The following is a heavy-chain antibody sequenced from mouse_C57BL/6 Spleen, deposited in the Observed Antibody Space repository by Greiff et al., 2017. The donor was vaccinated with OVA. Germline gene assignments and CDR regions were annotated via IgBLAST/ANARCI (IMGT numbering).Heavy chain of an antibody. CDR1: GYTFTSSW. CDR3: ASSPPHYYGSSYDYAMDY. CDR2: IQPNSGST. D-gene: IGHD1-1*01. V-gene: IGHV1-64*01. Sequence: QVQLQQPGAELVKPGASVKLSCKASGYTFTSSWMHWVKQRPGQGLEWIGMIQPNSGSTNYNEKFKSKATLTVDKSSSTAYMQLSSLTSEDSAVYYCASSPPHYYGSSYDYAMDYWGQGTSVTVSS. J-gene: IGHJ4*01.